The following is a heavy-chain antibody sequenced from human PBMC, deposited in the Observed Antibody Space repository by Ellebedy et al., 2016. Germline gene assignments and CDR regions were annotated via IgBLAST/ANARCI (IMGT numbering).Heavy chain of an antibody. CDR1: GFTVSTNY. D-gene: IGHD2-15*01. CDR2: IFSGGNT. V-gene: IGHV3-53*01. CDR3: ARGVGSGWFDP. Sequence: GGSLRLSCAASGFTVSTNYMKWVRQAPGKGLEWVSAIFSGGNTYYADSVKGRFTISRDNSKNTLYLQMNSLGAEDTAVYYCARGVGSGWFDPWGQGTLVTVSS. J-gene: IGHJ5*02.